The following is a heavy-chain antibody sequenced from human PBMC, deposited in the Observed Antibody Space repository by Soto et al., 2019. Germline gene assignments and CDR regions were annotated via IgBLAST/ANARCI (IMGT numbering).Heavy chain of an antibody. Sequence: EVQLVESGGGLVKPGGPLRLSCAASGFSFRNAWMNWVRQAPGKGLEWVGRMKRKIDGEATDYAGPVKGRFTVFRDDSKSALYLQMNSLKGDDTAVYYCTTGSVEGVWGQGTTVTVS. CDR3: TTGSVEGV. V-gene: IGHV3-15*07. CDR1: GFSFRNAW. J-gene: IGHJ6*02. D-gene: IGHD2-15*01. CDR2: MKRKIDGEAT.